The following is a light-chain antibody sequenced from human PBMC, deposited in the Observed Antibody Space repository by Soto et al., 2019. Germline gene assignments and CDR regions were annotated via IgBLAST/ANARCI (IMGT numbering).Light chain of an antibody. CDR2: WAS. CDR3: QHYYKIPQT. CDR1: QSVLYSSNNKNY. V-gene: IGKV4-1*01. Sequence: DIVMTQSPDSLAVSLGERATINCKSSQSVLYSSNNKNYLAWYQQKPGQPPKLLIYWASTRESGVPDRFSGSGSGTDFTLTISSLQAEDVAVYYCQHYYKIPQTFGQGTKVEIK. J-gene: IGKJ1*01.